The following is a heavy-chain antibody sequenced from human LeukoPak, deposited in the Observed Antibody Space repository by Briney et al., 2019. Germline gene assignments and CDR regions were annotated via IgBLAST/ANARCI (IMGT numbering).Heavy chain of an antibody. CDR1: GGSISSSSYY. J-gene: IGHJ6*03. V-gene: IGHV4-39*01. CDR2: IYYSGST. CDR3: ARTVVALYYYYYYYMDV. D-gene: IGHD2-15*01. Sequence: SETLSRTCTVSGGSISSSSYYWGWIRQPPGKGLEWIGRIYYSGSTYYNPSLKSRVTISVDTSKNQFSLKLSSVTAADTAVYYCARTVVALYYYYYYYMDVWGKGTTVTVSS.